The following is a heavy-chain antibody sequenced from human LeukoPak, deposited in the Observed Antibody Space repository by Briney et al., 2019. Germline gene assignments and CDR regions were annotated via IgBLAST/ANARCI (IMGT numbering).Heavy chain of an antibody. D-gene: IGHD5-18*01. CDR3: AREAYSYGSTDYYFDL. J-gene: IGHJ2*01. Sequence: GGSLRLSCAASGFTFSNYGLHWVRQAPGKGLEWVAVIWYDGRKIYYTDSVKGRFTNSRDKSKNTLYLQMINLRAEDTALYSCAREAYSYGSTDYYFDLWGRGTLVTVSS. CDR2: IWYDGRKI. V-gene: IGHV3-33*01. CDR1: GFTFSNYG.